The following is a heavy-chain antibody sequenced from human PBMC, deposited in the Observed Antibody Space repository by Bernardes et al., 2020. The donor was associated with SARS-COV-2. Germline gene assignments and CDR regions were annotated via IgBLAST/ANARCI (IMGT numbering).Heavy chain of an antibody. CDR1: GDSVSSNKW. D-gene: IGHD3-9*01. J-gene: IGHJ5*01. Sequence: SETLSLTCTVSGDSVSSNKWWSWVRQPPGKRLEWIAKIYHSGSTTYSPSLKSRVTVSVDKSNNHFSLNLSSVTAADTAMYYCARGPTGYYNGWFESWGQGILVTVSS. V-gene: IGHV4-4*02. CDR3: ARGPTGYYNGWFES. CDR2: IYHSGST.